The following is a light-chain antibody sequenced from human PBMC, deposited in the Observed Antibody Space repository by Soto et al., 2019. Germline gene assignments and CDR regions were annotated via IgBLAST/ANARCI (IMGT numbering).Light chain of an antibody. V-gene: IGKV3-11*01. CDR1: QSVSSF. CDR3: QQRSNWPWT. CDR2: DAS. J-gene: IGKJ1*01. Sequence: EIVLTQSPATLSLSPGERATLSCRASQSVSSFLAWYQQKPGQAPRLLIYDASNRATGIPARFSGSESGTDFTLTISSLESEDFAVYYCQQRSNWPWTFGQGTKVEIK.